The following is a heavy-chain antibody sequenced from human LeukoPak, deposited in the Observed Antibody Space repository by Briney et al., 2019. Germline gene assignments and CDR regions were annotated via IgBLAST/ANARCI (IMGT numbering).Heavy chain of an antibody. J-gene: IGHJ6*02. CDR3: ARQRVSYYYYYGMDV. Sequence: SETLSLTCTVSGGSISSYYWSWIRQPPGKGLEWIGYIYYSGSTSYNPSLKSRVTISVDTSKNQFSLKLSSVTAADTAVYYCARQRVSYYYYYGMDVWGQGTTVTVSS. CDR2: IYYSGST. D-gene: IGHD6-25*01. CDR1: GGSISSYY. V-gene: IGHV4-59*01.